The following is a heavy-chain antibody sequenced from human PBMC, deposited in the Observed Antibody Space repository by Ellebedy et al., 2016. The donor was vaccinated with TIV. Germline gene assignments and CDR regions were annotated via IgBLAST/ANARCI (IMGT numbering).Heavy chain of an antibody. Sequence: GESLKISCAASGFTFSNYWMTWVRQAPGKGPECVANIKQDGSEKYYVDSVKGRFTISRDNSKNTLDLQMNNLRTEDTAVYYCARDPDAFGDQYFDLWGQGTLVIVSS. CDR2: IKQDGSEK. CDR1: GFTFSNYW. V-gene: IGHV3-7*01. CDR3: ARDPDAFGDQYFDL. J-gene: IGHJ5*01. D-gene: IGHD3-10*01.